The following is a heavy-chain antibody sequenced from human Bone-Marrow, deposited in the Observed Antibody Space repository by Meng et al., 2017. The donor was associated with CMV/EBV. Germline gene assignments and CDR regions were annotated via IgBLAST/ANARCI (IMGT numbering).Heavy chain of an antibody. CDR3: ARDQTYPKLPSQYYYYGMDV. J-gene: IGHJ6*02. CDR1: EFTFSSYA. Sequence: GESLKISCAASEFTFSSYAMHWVRQAPGKGLEWVAVISNDGNNKYYADSVKGRFTISRDNSKSTLSLQMNSLRPEDTAVYYCARDQTYPKLPSQYYYYGMDVWGQGTTVTVSS. D-gene: IGHD2-15*01. CDR2: ISNDGNNK. V-gene: IGHV3-30*04.